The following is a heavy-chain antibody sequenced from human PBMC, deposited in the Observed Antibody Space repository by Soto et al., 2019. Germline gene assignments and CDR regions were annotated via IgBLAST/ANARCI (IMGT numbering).Heavy chain of an antibody. J-gene: IGHJ6*02. CDR2: INAGNGNT. Sequence: GASVKVSCKASGYTFTSYAMHWVRQAPGQRLEWMGWINAGNGNTKYSQKFQGRVTITRDTSASTAYMELSSLRSEDTAVYYCARDVSGPGATYVLDVWGQGTTVTVSS. CDR1: GYTFTSYA. V-gene: IGHV1-3*01. CDR3: ARDVSGPGATYVLDV. D-gene: IGHD2-2*01.